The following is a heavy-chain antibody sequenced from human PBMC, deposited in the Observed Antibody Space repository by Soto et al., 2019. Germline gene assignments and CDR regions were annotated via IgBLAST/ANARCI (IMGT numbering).Heavy chain of an antibody. V-gene: IGHV3-11*01. CDR2: ISSSGSTI. J-gene: IGHJ3*02. CDR3: ARVGLRFGELSFIRNDAFDI. D-gene: IGHD3-10*01. Sequence: GGSLRLSCAASGFTFSDYYMSWIRQAPGKGLEWVSYISSSGSTIYYADSVKGRFTISRDNAKNSLYLQMNSLRAEDTAVYYCARVGLRFGELSFIRNDAFDIWGQGTMVTVSS. CDR1: GFTFSDYY.